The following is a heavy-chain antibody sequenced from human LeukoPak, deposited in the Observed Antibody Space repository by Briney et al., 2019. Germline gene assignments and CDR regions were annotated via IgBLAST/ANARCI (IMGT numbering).Heavy chain of an antibody. CDR3: ARQTGTTSILKGSFDY. CDR1: GGSISSSGYY. V-gene: IGHV4-30-2*01. J-gene: IGHJ4*02. Sequence: SETLSLTCTVSGGSISSSGYYWSWIRQPPGKGLEWIGYIYHSGSTNYNPSLKSRVTISVDTSKNQFSLKLSSVTAADTAVYYCARQTGTTSILKGSFDYWGQGTLVTVSS. CDR2: IYHSGST. D-gene: IGHD1-7*01.